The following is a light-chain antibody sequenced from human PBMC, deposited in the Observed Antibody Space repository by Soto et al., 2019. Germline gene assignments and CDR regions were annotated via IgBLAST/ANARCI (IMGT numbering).Light chain of an antibody. CDR3: SSHAGSSNFVV. Sequence: QSVLTQPASVSGSPGQSITISCSGTSSDVGGYKFVSWYQQHPGKAPKLIIYEVSKRPSGVPDRFFGFKSGNRASLTVAGLQAEDEADYYCSSHAGSSNFVVFGGGTKLTVL. J-gene: IGLJ2*01. V-gene: IGLV2-8*01. CDR2: EVS. CDR1: SSDVGGYKF.